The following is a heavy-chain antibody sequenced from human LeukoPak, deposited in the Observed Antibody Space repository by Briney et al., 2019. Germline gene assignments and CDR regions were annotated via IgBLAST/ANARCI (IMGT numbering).Heavy chain of an antibody. Sequence: GGSLRLSCAASGFTFSSYGMSWVRQAPGKGLEWGSCFSGGGGSTYSAESGKGRFPISRENSKTTLYLQMNSLRAENTVVYYCATGSFNKDVWGKGTTVTIAS. CDR2: FSGGGGST. V-gene: IGHV3-23*01. CDR1: GFTFSSYG. CDR3: ATGSFNKDV. J-gene: IGHJ6*03. D-gene: IGHD3-10*01.